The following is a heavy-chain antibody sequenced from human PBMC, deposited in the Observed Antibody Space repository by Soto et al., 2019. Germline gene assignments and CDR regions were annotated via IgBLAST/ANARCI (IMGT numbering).Heavy chain of an antibody. CDR2: IRSKAYGGTT. CDR1: GFTFGDYA. D-gene: IGHD3-22*01. J-gene: IGHJ6*02. CDR3: TGSSGYYLGYYYYGMDV. Sequence: PGGSLRLSCTASGFTFGDYAMSWVRQAPGKGLEWVGFIRSKAYGGTTEYAASVKGRFTISRDDSKSIAYLQMNSLKTEDTAVYYCTGSSGYYLGYYYYGMDVWPRDHGHRLL. V-gene: IGHV3-49*04.